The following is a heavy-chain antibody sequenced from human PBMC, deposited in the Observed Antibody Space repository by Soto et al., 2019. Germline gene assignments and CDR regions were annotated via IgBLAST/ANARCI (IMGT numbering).Heavy chain of an antibody. D-gene: IGHD2-8*02. V-gene: IGHV4-4*02. J-gene: IGHJ6*02. CDR1: GDSISSENW. CDR3: ARDAGASRYYGMDV. CDR2: IYQSGAT. Sequence: PSETLSLTCTVSGDSISSENWWSWVRQAPGKGLEWIGEIYQSGATHYTPSLKSRVTISLDKSKNQFSLKLHSVTAADTAVYYCARDAGASRYYGMDVWGQGTTVT.